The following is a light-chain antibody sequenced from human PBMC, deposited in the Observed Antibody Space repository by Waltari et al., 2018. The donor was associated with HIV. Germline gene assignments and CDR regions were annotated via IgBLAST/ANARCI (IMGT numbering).Light chain of an antibody. J-gene: IGKJ2*01. CDR2: LGS. Sequence: DVVMTQSPVSMSVSPGEPASISCRFSQSFVHRNGANCLDWFLQRPGQSPQVLIYLGSNRASGVPDRFSSSGSGTDVTLKISRVEAEYVGIYYCMQALQAPYTCGQGTKLEIK. CDR1: QSFVHRNGANC. CDR3: MQALQAPYT. V-gene: IGKV2-28*01.